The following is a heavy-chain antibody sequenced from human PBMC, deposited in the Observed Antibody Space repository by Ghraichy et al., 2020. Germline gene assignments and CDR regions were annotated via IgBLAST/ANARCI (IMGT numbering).Heavy chain of an antibody. CDR2: IYHSGST. CDR3: ARGSCSSTGCYTGYYYMDV. D-gene: IGHD2-2*02. V-gene: IGHV4-30-2*01. CDR1: GGSISSGRYS. Sequence: SETLSLTCAVSGGSISSGRYSWSWIRQPPGKGLEWIGYIYHSGSTYYNPSLKSRVTISVDRSKNQFSLKLSSVTAADTAVYYCARGSCSSTGCYTGYYYMDVWGQGAPVTVSS. J-gene: IGHJ6*03.